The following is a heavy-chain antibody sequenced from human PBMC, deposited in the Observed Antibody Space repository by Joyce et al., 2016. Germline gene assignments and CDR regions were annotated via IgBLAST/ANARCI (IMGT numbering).Heavy chain of an antibody. CDR2: INTKNGDT. D-gene: IGHD4-11*01. CDR3: AREGWEWNRNYGGYYGMDV. CDR1: GYTFTSYA. Sequence: QVQVVQSGTEVKKPGASVKVSCKTSGYTFTSYAMHWVRQAPGQRPEWKGWINTKNGDTRYSQKFQGRVTITRDTSATTAYMALSRLRSEDTAVYYCAREGWEWNRNYGGYYGMDVWGQGTTVTVSS. V-gene: IGHV1-3*04. J-gene: IGHJ6*02.